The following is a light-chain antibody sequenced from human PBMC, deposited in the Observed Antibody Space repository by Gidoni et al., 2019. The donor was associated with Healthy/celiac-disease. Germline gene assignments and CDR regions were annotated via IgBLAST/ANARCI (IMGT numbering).Light chain of an antibody. J-gene: IGLJ3*02. CDR2: QDS. CDR3: QAWDSSTAYWV. Sequence: SYELTQPPSVSVSPGQTASITCSGDKLGDKYACWYQQKPGQSPVLVIYQDSKRPSGIPERFSGPNSGNTATLTISGTQAMDEADYYCQAWDSSTAYWVFGGGTKLTVL. CDR1: KLGDKY. V-gene: IGLV3-1*01.